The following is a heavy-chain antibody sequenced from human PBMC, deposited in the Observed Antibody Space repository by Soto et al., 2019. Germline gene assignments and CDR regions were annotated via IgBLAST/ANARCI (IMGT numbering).Heavy chain of an antibody. Sequence: SETLSLTCTVSGGSITSSYWSWIRRPPGKGLEWIAYIYDTGISGYTPSTSYNPSLKSRVTMSVDTSKSQFSLKLASVTAADTAVHYCARGEDAFFYYGLDVWGQGITVTVSS. CDR3: ARGEDAFFYYGLDV. J-gene: IGHJ6*02. CDR1: GGSITSSY. CDR2: IYDTGISGYTPST. V-gene: IGHV4-59*01.